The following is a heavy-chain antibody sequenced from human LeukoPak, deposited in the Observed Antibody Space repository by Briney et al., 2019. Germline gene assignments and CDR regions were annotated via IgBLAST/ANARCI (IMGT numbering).Heavy chain of an antibody. D-gene: IGHD3-3*01. CDR3: AKDLRKYYDFWLPDY. J-gene: IGHJ4*02. CDR2: ISDSGGAT. Sequence: GGSLRLSCAASRFTFSNYAMSWVRQAPGKGLEWVSAISDSGGATYYADSVEGRFTISRDNSKNTLYLQMNSLRAEDTAVYYCAKDLRKYYDFWLPDYWGQGTLVTVSS. V-gene: IGHV3-23*01. CDR1: RFTFSNYA.